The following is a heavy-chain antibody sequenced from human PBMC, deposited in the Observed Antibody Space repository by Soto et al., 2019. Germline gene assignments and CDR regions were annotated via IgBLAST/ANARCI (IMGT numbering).Heavy chain of an antibody. Sequence: EVQLLESGGGLVQPGGSLRLSCAASGFTFTSYAMNWVRLAPGKGLEWVSAISGTGYNTYYADSVKGRFTISRDNTKNTLYLHMNSLRAEDTAVYYCAKAGFSSSWSPTYFDYWGQGTLVTVSS. CDR1: GFTFTSYA. CDR2: ISGTGYNT. V-gene: IGHV3-23*01. D-gene: IGHD6-13*01. J-gene: IGHJ4*02. CDR3: AKAGFSSSWSPTYFDY.